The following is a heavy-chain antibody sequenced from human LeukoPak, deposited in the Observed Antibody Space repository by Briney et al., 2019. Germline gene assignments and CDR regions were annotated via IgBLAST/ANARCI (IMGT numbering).Heavy chain of an antibody. J-gene: IGHJ4*02. CDR3: ATAEYTVALDY. CDR2: IKQDGTKT. V-gene: IGHV3-7*01. Sequence: GGSLRLSCVASGFNFRNSWMTWVRQAPGKGLEWVANIKQDGTKTYYADSVKGRFTISRDNAKNSLYPQMNSLRVEDTAVYYCATAEYTVALDYWGQGALITVSS. CDR1: GFNFRNSW. D-gene: IGHD5-12*01.